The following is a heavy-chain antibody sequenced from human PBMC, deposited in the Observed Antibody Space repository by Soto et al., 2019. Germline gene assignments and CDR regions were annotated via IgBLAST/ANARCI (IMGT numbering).Heavy chain of an antibody. J-gene: IGHJ4*02. CDR2: INQDGTEK. CDR1: GFSFSNYW. Sequence: GGSLRLSCAASGFSFSNYWMTWVRQAPGKGLEWVAHINQDGTEKNYVDSVKGRLTISRDNVKNLLYLQMINVRVDDTAVYYCARGPDTNWGQGTLVTVSS. V-gene: IGHV3-7*05. D-gene: IGHD5-18*01. CDR3: ARGPDTN.